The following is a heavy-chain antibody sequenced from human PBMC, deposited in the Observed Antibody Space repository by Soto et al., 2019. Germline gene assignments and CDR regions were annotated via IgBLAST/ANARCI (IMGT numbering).Heavy chain of an antibody. Sequence: QVHLVQSGPEVKKPGASVKVSCEASGYKFSEHGITWVRQAPGQGLEWMGWNSAFNDNTNYAQKFQGRVVMTRDTSTSTDSMELKSLTYEDTAVYYCARSGYSWLDYDNGMDVWGQGTTVTVS. D-gene: IGHD5-18*01. CDR1: GYKFSEHG. J-gene: IGHJ6*02. V-gene: IGHV1-18*01. CDR3: ARSGYSWLDYDNGMDV. CDR2: NSAFNDNT.